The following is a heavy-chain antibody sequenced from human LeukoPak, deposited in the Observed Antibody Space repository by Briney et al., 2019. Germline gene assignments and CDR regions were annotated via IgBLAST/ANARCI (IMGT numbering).Heavy chain of an antibody. D-gene: IGHD2-2*01. V-gene: IGHV3-9*03. Sequence: GGSLRLSCAASGFTFDDYAMHWVRQAPGKGLECVSGISWNSGSIGYADSVKGRFTISRDNAKNSLYLQMNSLRAEDMALYYCAKGYCSSTRCVVDYWGQGTLVTVSS. J-gene: IGHJ4*02. CDR1: GFTFDDYA. CDR2: ISWNSGSI. CDR3: AKGYCSSTRCVVDY.